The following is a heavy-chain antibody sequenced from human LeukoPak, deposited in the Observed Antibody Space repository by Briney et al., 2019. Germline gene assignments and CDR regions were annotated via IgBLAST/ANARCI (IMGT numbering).Heavy chain of an antibody. D-gene: IGHD3-22*01. V-gene: IGHV1-3*01. Sequence: GASVKVSCKASGYTFTSYAMHWVRQAPGQRLEWMGWINAGNGSTKYSQKFQGRVTITRDTSASTAYMELSSLRSEDTAVYYCAREYYYDSSGLDYWGQGTLVTVSS. J-gene: IGHJ4*02. CDR2: INAGNGST. CDR3: AREYYYDSSGLDY. CDR1: GYTFTSYA.